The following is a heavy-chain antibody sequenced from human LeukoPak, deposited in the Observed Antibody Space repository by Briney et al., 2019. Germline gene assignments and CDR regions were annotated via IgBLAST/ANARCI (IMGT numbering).Heavy chain of an antibody. V-gene: IGHV4-34*01. CDR2: INHSGST. D-gene: IGHD6-13*01. CDR1: GGSFSGYY. Sequence: SETLSLTCAVYGGSFSGYYWSWIRQPPGKGREWIGEINHSGSTNYNPSLKSRVTISVDTSKNQFSLKLSSVTAADTAVYYCARVGFGAAAAGGKKGWFDPWGQGTLVTVSS. CDR3: ARVGFGAAAAGGKKGWFDP. J-gene: IGHJ5*02.